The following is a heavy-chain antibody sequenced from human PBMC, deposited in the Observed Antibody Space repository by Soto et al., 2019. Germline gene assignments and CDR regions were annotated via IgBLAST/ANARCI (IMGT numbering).Heavy chain of an antibody. J-gene: IGHJ4*02. CDR3: ARPHEYCFSTSCQVGDFDY. CDR1: DYTFTNYG. Sequence: QVQLVQSGAEVKKPGASVKVSCKASDYTFTNYGISWVRQAPGQGLEWMGWISPYNGNTNYAQKLQDRVTMTADTPTSTAYMELRSLRSDDTAVYYCARPHEYCFSTSCQVGDFDYWGQGTLVTVSS. D-gene: IGHD2-2*01. V-gene: IGHV1-18*01. CDR2: ISPYNGNT.